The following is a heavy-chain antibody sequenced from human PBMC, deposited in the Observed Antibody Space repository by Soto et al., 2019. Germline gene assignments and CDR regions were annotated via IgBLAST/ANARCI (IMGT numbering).Heavy chain of an antibody. V-gene: IGHV4-59*01. CDR3: AGPSGSYSYYYGMDV. CDR2: IYYSVST. D-gene: IGHD1-26*01. J-gene: IGHJ6*02. Sequence: SEALSLTCTVSGASIRSFFWTWIRQPPGRGLEWIGNIYYSVSTNYNPSLKNRVTMSVDTSKNQFSLMLTSVTAADTAVYYCAGPSGSYSYYYGMDVWGQGTTVTVSS. CDR1: GASIRSFF.